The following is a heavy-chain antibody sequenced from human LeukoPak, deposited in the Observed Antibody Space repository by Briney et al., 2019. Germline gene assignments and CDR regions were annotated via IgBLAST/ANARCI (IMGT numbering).Heavy chain of an antibody. V-gene: IGHV1-18*01. Sequence: ASVKVSCKASGGTFSSYAISWVRQAPGQGLEWMGWISAYNGNTNYAQKLQGRVTMTTDTSTSTAYMELRSLRSDDTAVYYCARDPRIIVVVPAAHGYFDYWGQGTLVTVSS. CDR2: ISAYNGNT. CDR3: ARDPRIIVVVPAAHGYFDY. J-gene: IGHJ4*02. CDR1: GGTFSSYA. D-gene: IGHD2-2*01.